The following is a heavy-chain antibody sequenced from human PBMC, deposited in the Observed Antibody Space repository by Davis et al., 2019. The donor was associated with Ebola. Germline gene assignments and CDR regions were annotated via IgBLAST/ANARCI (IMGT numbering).Heavy chain of an antibody. D-gene: IGHD6-13*01. CDR2: INPSGGST. CDR3: ARGGEGIAAVGAFDI. Sequence: ASVKVSCKASGYTFTSYYMHWVRQAPGQGLEWMGIINPSGGSTSYAQKFQGRVTMTRDTSTSTVYMELSSLRSEDTAVYYCARGGEGIAAVGAFDIWGQGTMVTVSS. J-gene: IGHJ3*02. CDR1: GYTFTSYY. V-gene: IGHV1-46*01.